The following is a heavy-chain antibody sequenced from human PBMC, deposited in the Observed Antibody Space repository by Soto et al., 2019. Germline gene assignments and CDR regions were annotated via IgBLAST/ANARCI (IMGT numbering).Heavy chain of an antibody. CDR2: IDWDDDK. V-gene: IGHV2-70*11. J-gene: IGHJ4*02. CDR1: GFSLSTSGMC. D-gene: IGHD3-22*01. Sequence: GTGPTLVNPTQTLTLTCTFSGFSLSTSGMCVSWIRQPPGKALEWLARIDWDDDKYYSTSLKTRLTISKDTSKNQVVLTMTNMDPVGTATYYCARLTYYYDSSGYYSSFDYWGQGTLVTVSS. CDR3: ARLTYYYDSSGYYSSFDY.